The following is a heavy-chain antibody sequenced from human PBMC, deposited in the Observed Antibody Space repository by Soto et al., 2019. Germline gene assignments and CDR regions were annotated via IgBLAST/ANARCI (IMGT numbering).Heavy chain of an antibody. V-gene: IGHV5-51*01. CDR3: ARWCPAQYSSSSTNGMDV. D-gene: IGHD6-6*01. Sequence: GESLKISCQGSGYSFSSNWIGWVRQMPGKGLEWMGIIYPGDSDITYSPSFQGQVTISADKSISTAYLQWSSLKASDTAMYYCARWCPAQYSSSSTNGMDVWGQGTTVTVSS. J-gene: IGHJ6*02. CDR2: IYPGDSDI. CDR1: GYSFSSNW.